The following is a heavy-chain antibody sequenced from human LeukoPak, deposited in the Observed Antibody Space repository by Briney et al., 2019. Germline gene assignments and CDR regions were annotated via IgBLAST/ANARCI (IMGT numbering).Heavy chain of an antibody. Sequence: GGSLRLSCAASGFTFSSYALTWVRQPPGKGLEWVSAISASGSGTYYAASVRGRFTISRDNSKNTMYVQMNSPRVEDTAVYYCAKVWGGSSGWYYFDYWGQGTQVTVSP. CDR2: ISASGSGT. J-gene: IGHJ4*02. CDR3: AKVWGGSSGWYYFDY. V-gene: IGHV3-23*01. D-gene: IGHD6-19*01. CDR1: GFTFSSYA.